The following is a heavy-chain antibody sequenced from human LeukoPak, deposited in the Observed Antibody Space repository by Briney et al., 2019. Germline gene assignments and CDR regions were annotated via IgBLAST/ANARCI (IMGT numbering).Heavy chain of an antibody. CDR3: ARGGGYDYVWGSYRFSYFDY. D-gene: IGHD3-16*02. Sequence: SETLSLTCAVYGGSFSGYYWSWIRQPPGKGLEWIGEINHSGSTNYNPSLKSRVPISVDTSKNQFSLKLSSVTAADTAVYYCARGGGYDYVWGSYRFSYFDYWGQGTLVTVSS. CDR1: GGSFSGYY. CDR2: INHSGST. J-gene: IGHJ4*02. V-gene: IGHV4-34*01.